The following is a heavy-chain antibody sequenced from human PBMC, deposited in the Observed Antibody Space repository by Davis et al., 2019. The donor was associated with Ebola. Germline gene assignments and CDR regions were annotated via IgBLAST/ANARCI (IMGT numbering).Heavy chain of an antibody. V-gene: IGHV4-34*01. D-gene: IGHD1-1*01. Sequence: MPSETLSLTCAVYGGSFSGNYWSWIRQPPGKGLEWIGEINHSGSTKYNPSLKSRVTISVDTSKNQFSLKLSSVTAADTAVYYCAQRKTGGQGAFHWGQGTLVTVSS. J-gene: IGHJ4*02. CDR2: INHSGST. CDR1: GGSFSGNY. CDR3: AQRKTGGQGAFH.